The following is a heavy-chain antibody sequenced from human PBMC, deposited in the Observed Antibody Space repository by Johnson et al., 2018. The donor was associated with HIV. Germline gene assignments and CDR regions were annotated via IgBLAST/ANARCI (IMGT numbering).Heavy chain of an antibody. CDR1: GFTFSSYW. V-gene: IGHV3-20*04. CDR2: INWNGGSS. CDR3: ARGGGYYDSIGAFDI. J-gene: IGHJ3*02. D-gene: IGHD3-22*01. Sequence: VQLVESGGGLVQPGGSQRLSCAASGFTFSSYWMSWVRQVPGKGLEWVSGINWNGGSSGYADSVKARFTISRDNAKISLYLQMNSLRAEDTALYYCARGGGYYDSIGAFDIWGQGTMVTVSS.